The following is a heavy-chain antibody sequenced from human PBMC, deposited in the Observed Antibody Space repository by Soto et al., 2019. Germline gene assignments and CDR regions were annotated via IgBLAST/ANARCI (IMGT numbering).Heavy chain of an antibody. J-gene: IGHJ4*02. CDR1: GFTFSNAW. CDR2: IKSKTDGGTT. Sequence: GSLRLSCAASGFTFSNAWMSWVRQAPGKGLEWVGRIKSKTDGGTTDYAAPVKGRFTISRDDSKNTLYLQMNSLKTEDTAVYYCTTTSSGWYYFDYWGQGTLVTVSS. D-gene: IGHD6-19*01. CDR3: TTTSSGWYYFDY. V-gene: IGHV3-15*01.